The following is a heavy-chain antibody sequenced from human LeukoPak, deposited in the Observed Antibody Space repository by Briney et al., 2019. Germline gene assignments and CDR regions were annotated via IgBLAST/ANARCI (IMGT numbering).Heavy chain of an antibody. D-gene: IGHD3-10*01. Sequence: SETLSLTCAVYGGSFSGYYWSWIRQPPGKGLEWIGEINHSGSTNYNPSLKSRVTISVDTSKNQFSLKLSSVTAADTAVYYCARGLELWFSLWYFDYWGQGTLVTVSS. CDR2: INHSGST. CDR3: ARGLELWFSLWYFDY. J-gene: IGHJ4*02. V-gene: IGHV4-34*01. CDR1: GGSFSGYY.